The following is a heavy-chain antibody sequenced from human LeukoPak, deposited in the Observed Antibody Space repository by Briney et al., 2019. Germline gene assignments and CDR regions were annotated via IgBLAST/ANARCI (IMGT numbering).Heavy chain of an antibody. J-gene: IGHJ4*02. Sequence: GGSLRLSCVASGFTVNNNYMNWVRQGPGKGLEWASVISSGGSTYYADSVTGRFTISRDNSKNTLYLQMNSLRVEVTAVYYCGRDLIGTAASWDCWGQGTLVTVSS. CDR2: ISSGGST. CDR3: GRDLIGTAASWDC. V-gene: IGHV3-53*01. D-gene: IGHD6-25*01. CDR1: GFTVNNNY.